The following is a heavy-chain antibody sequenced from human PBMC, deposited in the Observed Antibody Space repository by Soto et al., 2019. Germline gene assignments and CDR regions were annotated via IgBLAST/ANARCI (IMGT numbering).Heavy chain of an antibody. J-gene: IGHJ6*02. CDR3: ARSQGSSTSLEIYYYYYYGMGV. CDR1: GGTFSSYA. Sequence: ASVKVSCKASGGTFSSYAISWVRQAPGQGLEWMGGIIPISDTTNYAQKFQGRVTITADESTSTAYMELSSLRSEDTAVYYCARSQGSSTSLEIYYYYYYGMGVWGQGTTVTVSS. V-gene: IGHV1-69*13. D-gene: IGHD2-2*01. CDR2: IIPISDTT.